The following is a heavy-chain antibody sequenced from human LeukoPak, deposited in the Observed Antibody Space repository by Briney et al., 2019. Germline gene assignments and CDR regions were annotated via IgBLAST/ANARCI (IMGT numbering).Heavy chain of an antibody. Sequence: GGSLRLSCTTSGFTFSSYGMSWVRQAPEKGLEWVSTVTPSGDGTFYADSVKGRFTISRNNSKNTLYLQMNSLRAEDTAVYYCAHSRILTPWWGRGTLVTVSS. V-gene: IGHV3-23*01. D-gene: IGHD3-9*01. J-gene: IGHJ4*02. CDR3: AHSRILTPW. CDR2: VTPSGDGT. CDR1: GFTFSSYG.